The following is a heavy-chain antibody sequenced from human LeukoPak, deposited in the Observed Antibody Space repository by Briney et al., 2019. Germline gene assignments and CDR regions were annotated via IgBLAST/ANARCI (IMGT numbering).Heavy chain of an antibody. J-gene: IGHJ4*02. CDR3: ATGEHWNDGGGFDY. CDR2: MNPNSGRT. Sequence: ASVKVSCKASGYTLTSYDINWVRQATGQGLEWMGWMNPNSGRTGYAQNFQGRITITRSTSISTAYMELSSLRSEDTAVYYCATGEHWNDGGGFDYWGQGTLVTVSS. V-gene: IGHV1-8*01. D-gene: IGHD1-1*01. CDR1: GYTLTSYD.